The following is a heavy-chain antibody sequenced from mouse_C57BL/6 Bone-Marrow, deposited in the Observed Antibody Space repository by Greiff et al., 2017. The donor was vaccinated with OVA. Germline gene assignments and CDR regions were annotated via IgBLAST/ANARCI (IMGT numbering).Heavy chain of an antibody. CDR1: GYTFTDYE. Sequence: QVQLQQSGAELVRPGASVTLSCKTSGYTFTDYEMHWVKQTPVHGLEWIGAIDPETGGTAYNQKFKGKAILTADKSSSTAYMELRSLTSEDSAVYYYTRPLYYGSSLFDSWGQGTTLTVSS. J-gene: IGHJ2*01. CDR3: TRPLYYGSSLFDS. CDR2: IDPETGGT. V-gene: IGHV1-15*01. D-gene: IGHD1-1*01.